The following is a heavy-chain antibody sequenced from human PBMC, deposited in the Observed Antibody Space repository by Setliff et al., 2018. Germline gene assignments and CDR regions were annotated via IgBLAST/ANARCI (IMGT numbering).Heavy chain of an antibody. CDR1: GYTFTGYF. D-gene: IGHD1-26*01. V-gene: IGHV1-2*02. Sequence: ASVKVSCKASGYTFTGYFIHWVRQAPGQGLEWMGWINPNSGGTNYAQKFQGRVTMTRDTSISTAYMELSRLRSDDTAVYYCARAGGAALNRLGAAAPYYYYYMDVWGKGTTVTVSS. CDR2: INPNSGGT. J-gene: IGHJ6*03. CDR3: ARAGGAALNRLGAAAPYYYYYMDV.